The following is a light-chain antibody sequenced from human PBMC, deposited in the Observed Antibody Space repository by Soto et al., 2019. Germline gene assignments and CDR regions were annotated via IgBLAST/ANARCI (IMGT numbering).Light chain of an antibody. Sequence: LTPSTLSASVGDRVTITFRASQSISSWLAWYQQKPGKAPKLLIYKASSLESGVPSRFSGSGSGTEFTLTISSLQPDDFATYYCQQYNSYWTFGQGTKVDIK. CDR1: QSISSW. V-gene: IGKV1-5*03. CDR2: KAS. CDR3: QQYNSYWT. J-gene: IGKJ1*01.